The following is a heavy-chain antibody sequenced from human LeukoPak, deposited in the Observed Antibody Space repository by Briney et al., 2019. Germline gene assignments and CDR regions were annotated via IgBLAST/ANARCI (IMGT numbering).Heavy chain of an antibody. CDR1: GFTFSSYA. D-gene: IGHD3-9*01. Sequence: GGSLRLSCAASGFTFSSYAMHWVRQAPGKGLEWVAVISYDGSNKYYADSVKGRFTISRDNSKNTLYLQMNSLRAEDTAVYYCARVLLRYFDWLSSPFDYWGQGTLVTVSS. J-gene: IGHJ4*02. CDR3: ARVLLRYFDWLSSPFDY. CDR2: ISYDGSNK. V-gene: IGHV3-30-3*01.